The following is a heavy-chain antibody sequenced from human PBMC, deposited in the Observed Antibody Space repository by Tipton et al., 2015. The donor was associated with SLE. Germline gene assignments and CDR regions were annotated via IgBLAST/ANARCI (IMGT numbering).Heavy chain of an antibody. Sequence: QLVQSGAEAKKPGASVKVSCKSSGYTFTIYGITWVRQAPGQGLDWMGWVSTYSGNTHYAQKVQGRVTMTTDTSTSTAYMELRSLRSDDTAVDYCARFDVPMAKSAFDIWRQGTMVTVSS. CDR3: ARFDVPMAKSAFDI. D-gene: IGHD3-10*01. J-gene: IGHJ3*02. V-gene: IGHV1-18*01. CDR1: GYTFTIYG. CDR2: VSTYSGNT.